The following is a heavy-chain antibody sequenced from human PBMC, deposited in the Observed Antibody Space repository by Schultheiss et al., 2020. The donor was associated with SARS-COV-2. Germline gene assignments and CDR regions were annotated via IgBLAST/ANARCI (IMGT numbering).Heavy chain of an antibody. Sequence: SETLSLTCAVYGGSFSGYYWSWIRQPPGKGLEWIGEIYHSGSTNYNPSLKSLVTISVDTSKNQFSLKLSSVTAADTAVYYCARDLGESGGYWGQGTLVTVSS. CDR1: GGSFSGYY. CDR3: ARDLGESGGY. CDR2: IYHSGST. D-gene: IGHD3-10*01. J-gene: IGHJ4*02. V-gene: IGHV4-34*09.